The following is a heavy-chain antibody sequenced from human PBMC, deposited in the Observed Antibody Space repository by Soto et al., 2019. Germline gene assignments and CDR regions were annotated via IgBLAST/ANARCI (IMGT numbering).Heavy chain of an antibody. V-gene: IGHV4-59*01. CDR1: GGSISSYY. D-gene: IGHD1-7*01. Sequence: SETLSLTCTVSGGSISSYYWSWIRQPPGKGLEWIGYIYYSGSTNYNPSLKSRVTISVDTSKNQFSLKLSSVTAADTAVYYCARDNAGYNWNYFSYYYYGMDVWGQGTTVTVSS. CDR2: IYYSGST. CDR3: ARDNAGYNWNYFSYYYYGMDV. J-gene: IGHJ6*02.